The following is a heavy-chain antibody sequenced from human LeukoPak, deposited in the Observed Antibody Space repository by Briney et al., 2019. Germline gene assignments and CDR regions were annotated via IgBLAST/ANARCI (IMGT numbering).Heavy chain of an antibody. J-gene: IGHJ4*02. Sequence: ASVKVSCKASGYTFASYGISWVRQAPGQGLEWMGWISAYNGNTNYAQNLQGRDTMTTDTSTTTVYMELRSLRSDDTAIYYCARDKATNYGGRDYWGQGTLVTVSS. V-gene: IGHV1-18*04. CDR2: ISAYNGNT. CDR1: GYTFASYG. D-gene: IGHD4-23*01. CDR3: ARDKATNYGGRDY.